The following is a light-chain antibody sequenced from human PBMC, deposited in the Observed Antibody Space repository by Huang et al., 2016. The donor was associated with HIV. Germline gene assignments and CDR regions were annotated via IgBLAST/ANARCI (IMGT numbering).Light chain of an antibody. CDR3: QQSYSIPYT. J-gene: IGKJ2*01. V-gene: IGKV1-39*01. Sequence: DIQMTQSPSSLPASVGDRVTMTCRASQSINSYLNWYQQKPGKAPKRLIYAASTLQSGVPSRFSGSGSGTDFTLTISSLQPEDFATYYCQQSYSIPYTFGRGTKLAIK. CDR1: QSINSY. CDR2: AAS.